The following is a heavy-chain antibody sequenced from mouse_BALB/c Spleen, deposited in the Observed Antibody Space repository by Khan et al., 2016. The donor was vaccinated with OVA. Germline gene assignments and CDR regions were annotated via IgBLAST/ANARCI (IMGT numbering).Heavy chain of an antibody. J-gene: IGHJ1*01. Sequence: EVQLQESGPHLVKPSQSLSLTCTVTAYSITSGYNWHWIRQFPGNKLEWMDYIHYSGSTNYNPSLTDRISIPRAPSKNQFFLPLNSVTSEDTATYYGARAGTTVVPYVYFDVWGAGTTVTVSS. CDR3: ARAGTTVVPYVYFDV. CDR1: AYSITSGYN. D-gene: IGHD1-1*01. CDR2: IHYSGST. V-gene: IGHV3-1*02.